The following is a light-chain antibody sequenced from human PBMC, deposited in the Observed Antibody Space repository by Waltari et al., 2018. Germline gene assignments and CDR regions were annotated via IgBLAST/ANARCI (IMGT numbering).Light chain of an antibody. CDR2: NNN. CDR1: TSNAGRKH. CDR3: SAWDISLSTVF. J-gene: IGLJ2*01. V-gene: IGLV1-47*02. Sequence: QSVLTQPPSASGAPGQTVTISCSGSTSNAGRKHVYWYQHVSGDAPRLLISNNNERSSGVSARFSASKSGTAASLAISGLQSQDEADYYCSAWDISLSTVFFGGGTRLTVL.